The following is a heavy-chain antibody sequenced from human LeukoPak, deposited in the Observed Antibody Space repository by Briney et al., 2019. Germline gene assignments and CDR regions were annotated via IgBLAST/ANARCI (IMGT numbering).Heavy chain of an antibody. J-gene: IGHJ4*02. D-gene: IGHD2-15*01. Sequence: SETLFLTCTVSGGSISSSSYYWGWIRQPPGKGLEWIGSIYYSGSTYYNPSLKSRVTISVDTSKNQFSLKLSSVTAADTAVYYCARHTNCSGGSCYSGFDYWGQGTLVTVSS. CDR2: IYYSGST. CDR3: ARHTNCSGGSCYSGFDY. V-gene: IGHV4-39*01. CDR1: GGSISSSSYY.